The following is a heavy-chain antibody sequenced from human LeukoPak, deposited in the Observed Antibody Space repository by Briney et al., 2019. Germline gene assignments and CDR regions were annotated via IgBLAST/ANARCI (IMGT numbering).Heavy chain of an antibody. V-gene: IGHV3-30*02. CDR3: AKPLGYSSSWDRGYYYYMDV. J-gene: IGHJ6*03. Sequence: GGSLRLSCAASGFTFSSYGMHWVRQAPGKGLEWVAFIRYDGSNKYYADSVKGRFTISRDNSKNTLCLQMNSLRAEDTAVYYCAKPLGYSSSWDRGYYYYMDVWGKGTTVTVSS. CDR2: IRYDGSNK. D-gene: IGHD6-13*01. CDR1: GFTFSSYG.